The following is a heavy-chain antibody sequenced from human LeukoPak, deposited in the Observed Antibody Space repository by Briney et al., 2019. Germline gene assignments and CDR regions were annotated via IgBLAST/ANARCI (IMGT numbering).Heavy chain of an antibody. CDR2: ISAYNGNT. D-gene: IGHD3-10*01. Sequence: ASVKVSCKASGYTFTSYGISWVRQAPGQGLEWMGWISAYNGNTNYAQKLQGRVTMTTDTSTSTAYMELRSLRSDDTAVYYCARGYYGSGSYYNSGYYYYYMDVRGKGTTVTVSS. CDR3: ARGYYGSGSYYNSGYYYYYMDV. J-gene: IGHJ6*03. CDR1: GYTFTSYG. V-gene: IGHV1-18*01.